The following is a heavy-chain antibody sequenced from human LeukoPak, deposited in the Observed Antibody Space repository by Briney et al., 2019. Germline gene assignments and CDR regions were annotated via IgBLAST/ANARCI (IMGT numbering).Heavy chain of an antibody. CDR2: ICHSGST. CDR3: ASHYCSGGSCYSPYYYGMDV. V-gene: IGHV4-30-2*01. CDR1: GGSISSGGYS. Sequence: SETLSLTCAVSGGSISSGGYSWSWIRQPPGKGLEWIGYICHSGSTYYNPSLKSRVTISVDRSKNQFSLKLSSVTAADTAVYYCASHYCSGGSCYSPYYYGMDVWGQGTTVTVSS. D-gene: IGHD2-15*01. J-gene: IGHJ6*02.